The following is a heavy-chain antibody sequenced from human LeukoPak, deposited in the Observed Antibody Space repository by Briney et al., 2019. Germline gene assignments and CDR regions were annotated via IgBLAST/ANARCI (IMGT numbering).Heavy chain of an antibody. D-gene: IGHD2-15*01. V-gene: IGHV3-21*01. Sequence: PGGSLRLSCAASGFTFSSYSMNWVRQAPGKGPEWVSSISSSSSYIYYADSVKGRFTISRDNAKNSLYLQMNSLRAEDTAVYYCARDSLLPLRYCSGGSCYPSFDYWGQGTLVTVSS. CDR2: ISSSSSYI. J-gene: IGHJ4*02. CDR3: ARDSLLPLRYCSGGSCYPSFDY. CDR1: GFTFSSYS.